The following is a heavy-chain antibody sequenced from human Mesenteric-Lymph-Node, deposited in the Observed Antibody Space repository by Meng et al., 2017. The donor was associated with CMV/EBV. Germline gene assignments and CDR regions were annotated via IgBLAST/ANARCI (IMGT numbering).Heavy chain of an antibody. Sequence: GGSLRLSCAASGFTFSSYAMHWVRQAPGKGLEWVAVISYDGSNKYYADSVKGRFTISRDTSKNTLFLQMNSLRAEDTALYYCAKDPHDLWSGYFLDDWGQGTLVTVSS. V-gene: IGHV3-30*04. CDR1: GFTFSSYA. CDR2: ISYDGSNK. J-gene: IGHJ4*02. CDR3: AKDPHDLWSGYFLDD. D-gene: IGHD3-3*01.